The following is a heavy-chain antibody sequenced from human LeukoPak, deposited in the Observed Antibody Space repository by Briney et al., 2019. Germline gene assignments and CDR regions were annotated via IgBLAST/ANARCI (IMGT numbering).Heavy chain of an antibody. D-gene: IGHD3-16*02. CDR1: DGSISSSSYY. V-gene: IGHV4-39*07. Sequence: SETLSLTCTVSDGSISSSSYYWGWIRQPPGKGLEWIGSIYYGSVFYSVSTYYNPSLKSRVTMSGDTSKNQFSLQLNSVTPEDTAVYYCARDRDYDYVWGSYRLSRHAFDIWGQGTMVTVSS. CDR3: ARDRDYDYVWGSYRLSRHAFDI. J-gene: IGHJ3*02. CDR2: IYYGSVFYSVST.